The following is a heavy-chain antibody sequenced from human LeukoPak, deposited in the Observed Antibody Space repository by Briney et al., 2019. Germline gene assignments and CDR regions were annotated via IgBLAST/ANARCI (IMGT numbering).Heavy chain of an antibody. CDR3: ARQYYDILTGLYYYYYYGMDV. V-gene: IGHV3-33*01. CDR2: IWYDGSNK. J-gene: IGHJ6*02. Sequence: PGRSLILSCAASGFTFSSYGMHWVRQAPGKGLEWVAVIWYDGSNKYYADSVKGRFTISRDNSKNTLYLQMNSLRAEDTAVYYCARQYYDILTGLYYYYYYGMDVWGQGTTVTVSS. CDR1: GFTFSSYG. D-gene: IGHD3-9*01.